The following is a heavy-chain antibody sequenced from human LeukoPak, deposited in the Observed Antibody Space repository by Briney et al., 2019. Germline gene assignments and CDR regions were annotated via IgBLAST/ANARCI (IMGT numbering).Heavy chain of an antibody. J-gene: IGHJ4*02. CDR2: IYYSGST. CDR1: GGSISSSSYY. V-gene: IGHV4-39*07. Sequence: PSETLSLTCTVSGGSISSSSYYWGWIRQPPGKGLEWIGSIYYSGSTYYNPSLKGRVTISVDTSKNQFSLKLSSVTAADTAVYYCARKVTMVRGETFDYWGQGTLVTVSS. D-gene: IGHD3-10*01. CDR3: ARKVTMVRGETFDY.